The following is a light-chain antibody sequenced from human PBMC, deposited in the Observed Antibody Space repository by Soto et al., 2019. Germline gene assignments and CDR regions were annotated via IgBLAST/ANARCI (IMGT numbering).Light chain of an antibody. CDR3: HQYGVSPWT. CDR2: GAS. CDR1: QSVSSSY. V-gene: IGKV3-20*01. J-gene: IGKJ1*01. Sequence: EIELTQSPGTLSLSPGERATLSCRASQSVSSSYLAWYQQKPGQAPRLLIFGASRRATGIPDRFSGSGSGTVFTLSISRLEPEDFAVYYCHQYGVSPWTFGQGTKVEIK.